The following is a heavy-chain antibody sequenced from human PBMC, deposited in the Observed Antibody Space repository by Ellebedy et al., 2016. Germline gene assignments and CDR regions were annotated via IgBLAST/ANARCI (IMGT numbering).Heavy chain of an antibody. D-gene: IGHD5-24*01. Sequence: SETLSLTXAVSGGSISSSDWWSWVRQPPGKGLEWIGEIFHSGSTTYNPSLASRVTISVDESKTQFALTLNSVTAADTAVYYCTRELRGNFFDSWGQGTLVTVSS. CDR1: GGSISSSDW. CDR2: IFHSGST. V-gene: IGHV4-4*02. J-gene: IGHJ4*02. CDR3: TRELRGNFFDS.